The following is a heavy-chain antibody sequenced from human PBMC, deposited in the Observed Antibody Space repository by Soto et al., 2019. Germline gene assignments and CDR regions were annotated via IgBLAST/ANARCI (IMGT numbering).Heavy chain of an antibody. D-gene: IGHD6-19*01. Sequence: EVQLVESGGGLVQPGRSLRLSCAASGFIFNDYAMHWVRQVPGKGLEWVSGISRNSGTVFYGDSVKGRFTISRDNAKHSLFLQMHSLKPNDTAFYDCAKARQQWLISKGGFDFWGQGTLVTVSS. V-gene: IGHV3-9*01. CDR2: ISRNSGTV. J-gene: IGHJ4*02. CDR1: GFIFNDYA. CDR3: AKARQQWLISKGGFDF.